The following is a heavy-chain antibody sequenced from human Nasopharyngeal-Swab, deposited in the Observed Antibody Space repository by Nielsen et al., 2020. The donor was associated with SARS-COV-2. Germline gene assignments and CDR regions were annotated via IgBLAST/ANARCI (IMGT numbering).Heavy chain of an antibody. CDR2: IYYSGST. CDR3: ARHPLSYYDILTGYSTFDY. Sequence: PGKGLEWIGSIYYSGSTYYNPSLKSRVTISVDTSKNQFSLKLSSVTAADTAVYYCARHPLSYYDILTGYSTFDYWGQGTLVTVSS. D-gene: IGHD3-9*01. J-gene: IGHJ4*02. V-gene: IGHV4-39*01.